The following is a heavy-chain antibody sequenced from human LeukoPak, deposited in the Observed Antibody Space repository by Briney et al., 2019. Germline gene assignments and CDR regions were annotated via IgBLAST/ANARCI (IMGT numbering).Heavy chain of an antibody. CDR2: INHSGST. V-gene: IGHV4-34*01. CDR3: ARYRNTVVGHPFDY. J-gene: IGHJ4*02. Sequence: SETLSLTCAVYGGSFSGYYWSWIRQPPGKGLEWIGEINHSGSTNYNPSLKSRVTISVDTSKNQFSLNFISVTAADSAVYYCARYRNTVVGHPFDYWGQGALVTVSS. CDR1: GGSFSGYY. D-gene: IGHD2-21*01.